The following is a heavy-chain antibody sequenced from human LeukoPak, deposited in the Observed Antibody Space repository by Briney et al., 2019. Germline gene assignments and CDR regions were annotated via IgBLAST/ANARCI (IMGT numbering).Heavy chain of an antibody. Sequence: GGSLRLSCAASGLTFSDYWMHWVRQAPGKGLEWVSAISGSGGSTYYADSVKGRFTISRDNSKSTLYLQMNSLRAEDTAVYYCAKVTVTTSYWGQGTLVTVSS. CDR1: GLTFSDYW. J-gene: IGHJ4*02. CDR2: ISGSGGST. V-gene: IGHV3-23*01. D-gene: IGHD4-17*01. CDR3: AKVTVTTSY.